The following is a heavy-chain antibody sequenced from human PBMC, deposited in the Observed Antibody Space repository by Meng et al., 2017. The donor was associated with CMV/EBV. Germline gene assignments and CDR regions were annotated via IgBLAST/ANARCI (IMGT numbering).Heavy chain of an antibody. D-gene: IGHD2-15*01. V-gene: IGHV1-18*01. J-gene: IGHJ4*02. CDR2: ISAYNGNT. CDR1: GYTFTSYG. CDR3: ARDPAWSVITPRRGFDY. Sequence: VQLVQSGTEVKKPGASVKGSCKASGYTFTSYGISWVRQAPGQGLEWMGWISAYNGNTNYAQKLQGRVTMTTDTSTSTAYMELRSLRSDDTAVYYCARDPAWSVITPRRGFDYWGQGTLVTVSS.